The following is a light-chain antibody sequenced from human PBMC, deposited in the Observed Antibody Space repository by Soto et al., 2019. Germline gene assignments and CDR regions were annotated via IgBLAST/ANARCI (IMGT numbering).Light chain of an antibody. CDR3: QSYDSSLDVV. V-gene: IGLV1-40*01. J-gene: IGLJ2*01. CDR2: GNS. Sequence: QSVLTQPPSVSGAPGQRVTISCIGSSSNIGAGYDVHWYLQLPGTAPKLLIYGNSNRPSGVPERFSASKSGTSASLAIAGLQAEDEADYFCQSYDSSLDVVFGGGTKVTV. CDR1: SSNIGAGYD.